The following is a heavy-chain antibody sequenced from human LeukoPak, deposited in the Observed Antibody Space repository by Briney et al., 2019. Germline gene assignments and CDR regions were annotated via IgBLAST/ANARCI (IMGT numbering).Heavy chain of an antibody. V-gene: IGHV1-18*01. CDR2: ISAYNGNT. J-gene: IGHJ4*02. D-gene: IGHD3-22*01. Sequence: ASVKVSCKASGYTFTSYGISWVRQAPGQGLEWMGWISAYNGNTNYAQKLQGRVTMTTDTSTSTAYMELRSLRSDDTAVYYCARGRYYYDSSGPLTYWGQGTLVTVSS. CDR3: ARGRYYYDSSGPLTY. CDR1: GYTFTSYG.